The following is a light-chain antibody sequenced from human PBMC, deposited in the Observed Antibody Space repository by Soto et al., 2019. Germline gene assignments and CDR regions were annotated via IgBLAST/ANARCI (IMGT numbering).Light chain of an antibody. V-gene: IGKV3-20*01. CDR2: YAS. J-gene: IGKJ3*01. CDR3: HHYTRSAIFT. Sequence: EIVLTQSPGTLSLSPGETATLSCRASQSIDNNYLAWYQQRPGQAPRLLIYYASTRAAGVPDRFSGSGSGTDFSLTISRLEPEDFAVFYCHHYTRSAIFTFGPGTTVDIK. CDR1: QSIDNNY.